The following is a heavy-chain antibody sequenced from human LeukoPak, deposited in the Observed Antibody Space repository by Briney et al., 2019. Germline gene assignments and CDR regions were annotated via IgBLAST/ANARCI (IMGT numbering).Heavy chain of an antibody. CDR1: GDSITNSNYY. J-gene: IGHJ3*02. V-gene: IGHV4-39*07. CDR3: ASYSGTYSAFEI. Sequence: SETLSLTCTASGDSITNSNYYWGWVRQSPGRGLEWLGNIFYNGGPYYNPSFKSRVAISVDTSKNHFSLTLNTVTAADTAVYYCASYSGTYSAFEIWGQGTPVTVSS. D-gene: IGHD1-26*01. CDR2: IFYNGGP.